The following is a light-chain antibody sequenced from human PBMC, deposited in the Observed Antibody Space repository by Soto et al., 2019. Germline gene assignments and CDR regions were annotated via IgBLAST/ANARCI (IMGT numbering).Light chain of an antibody. CDR3: QHYTNLPLT. CDR1: HDVTRR. Sequence: EIVMTQSPVTLSLSPGDTATLSCRASHDVTRRLAWYQVKHGQAPRLLIYDASTRATGLPARFSGTGSGTEFTLTISSLQSEDFAVYYCQHYTNLPLTFGGGTKVEI. CDR2: DAS. J-gene: IGKJ4*01. V-gene: IGKV3-15*01.